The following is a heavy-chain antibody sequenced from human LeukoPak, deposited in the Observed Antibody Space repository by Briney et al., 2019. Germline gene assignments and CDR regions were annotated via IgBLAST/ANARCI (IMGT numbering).Heavy chain of an antibody. Sequence: PSETLSLTCTVSGGSISTYYWSWIRQPAGKGLEWIGRIYTSGSTNYNPSLKSRVTMSVDTSKNQFSLTLSSVTAADTAVYYCARAPYASGSYKNYYYGMDVWGQGTTVTVSS. V-gene: IGHV4-4*07. J-gene: IGHJ6*02. CDR3: ARAPYASGSYKNYYYGMDV. CDR2: IYTSGST. D-gene: IGHD3-10*01. CDR1: GGSISTYY.